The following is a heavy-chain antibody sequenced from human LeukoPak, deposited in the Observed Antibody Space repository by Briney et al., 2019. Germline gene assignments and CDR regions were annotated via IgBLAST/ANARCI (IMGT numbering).Heavy chain of an antibody. Sequence: SQTLSLTCTVSGGSISSGSYYWGWIRQPAGKGLEWIGRIYTSGSTNYNPSLKSRITISVDTSKNQFSLKLSSVTAADTAVYYCARHDGYNLFDYWGQGTLVTVSS. CDR1: GGSISSGSYY. CDR2: IYTSGST. CDR3: ARHDGYNLFDY. V-gene: IGHV4-61*02. D-gene: IGHD5-24*01. J-gene: IGHJ4*02.